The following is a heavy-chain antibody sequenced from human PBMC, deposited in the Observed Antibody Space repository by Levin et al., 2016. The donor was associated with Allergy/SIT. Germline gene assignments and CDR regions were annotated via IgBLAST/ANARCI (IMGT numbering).Heavy chain of an antibody. V-gene: IGHV4-39*01. CDR2: IYYSGST. Sequence: SETLSLTCTVSGGSISSSSYYWGWIRQPPGKGLEWIGSIYYSGSTYYNPSLKSRVTISVDTSKNQFSLKLSSVTAADTAVYYCARHGREDYYGSGSPLVLLDFNGMDVWGQGTTVTVSS. J-gene: IGHJ6*02. D-gene: IGHD3-10*01. CDR3: ARHGREDYYGSGSPLVLLDFNGMDV. CDR1: GGSISSSSYY.